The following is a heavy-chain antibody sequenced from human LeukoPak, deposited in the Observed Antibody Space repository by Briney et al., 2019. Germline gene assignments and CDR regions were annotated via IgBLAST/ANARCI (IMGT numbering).Heavy chain of an antibody. CDR3: ARNLLRCSGGSCYPTDAFDI. Sequence: GASVKVSCKASGGTFSSYAISWVRQAPGQGLEWMGIINPSGGSTSYAQKFQGRVTMTRDMSTSTVYMELSSLRSEDTAVYYCARNLLRCSGGSCYPTDAFDIWGQGTMVTVSS. V-gene: IGHV1-46*01. CDR1: GGTFSSYA. CDR2: INPSGGST. J-gene: IGHJ3*02. D-gene: IGHD2-15*01.